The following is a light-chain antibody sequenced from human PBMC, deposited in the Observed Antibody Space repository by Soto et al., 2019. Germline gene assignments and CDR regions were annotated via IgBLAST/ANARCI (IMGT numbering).Light chain of an antibody. J-gene: IGLJ2*01. V-gene: IGLV2-18*02. CDR1: SSDVGSYNR. CDR2: EVS. Sequence: QSALTQPPSVSGSPGQSVTSSCTGTSSDVGSYNRVSWYQQPPGTAPKLMIYEVSNRPSGVPDRFSGSKSGNTASLTISGLQAEDEADYYCSSYTSSSIVVFGGGTKLTVL. CDR3: SSYTSSSIVV.